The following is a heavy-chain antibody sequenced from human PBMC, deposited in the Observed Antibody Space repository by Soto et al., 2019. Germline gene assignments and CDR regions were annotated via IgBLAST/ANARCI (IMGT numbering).Heavy chain of an antibody. Sequence: GGSLRLSCTASGFTFGDYAMSWFRQAPGKGLEWVGFIRSKAYGGTTEYAASVKGRFTISRDDSKSIAYLQMNSLKTEDTAVYYCTMLVVAAYWNNYYGMDVWGQGTTFSVSS. CDR3: TMLVVAAYWNNYYGMDV. CDR1: GFTFGDYA. J-gene: IGHJ6*02. CDR2: IRSKAYGGTT. D-gene: IGHD3-22*01. V-gene: IGHV3-49*03.